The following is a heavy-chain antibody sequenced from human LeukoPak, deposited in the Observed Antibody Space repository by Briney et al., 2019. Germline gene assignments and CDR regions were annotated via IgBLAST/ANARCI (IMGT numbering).Heavy chain of an antibody. V-gene: IGHV4-59*01. CDR2: IYYSGST. J-gene: IGHJ4*02. CDR3: ASGSVLRPYYFDY. CDR1: GGSISSYY. D-gene: IGHD3-3*01. Sequence: SETLSLTCTVSGGSISSYYWSWIRQPPGKGLEWIGYIYYSGSTNYNPSLKSRVTISVDTSKNQFSLKLSSVTAADTAVYYCASGSVLRPYYFDYWGQGTLVTVSS.